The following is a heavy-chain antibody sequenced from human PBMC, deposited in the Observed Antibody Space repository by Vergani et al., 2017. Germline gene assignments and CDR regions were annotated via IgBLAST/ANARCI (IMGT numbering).Heavy chain of an antibody. CDR3: SRGPRRIVVVPAVNNWFDP. CDR2: IYYGGST. V-gene: IGHV4-30-4*08. CDR1: GGSISSGDYY. D-gene: IGHD2-2*01. J-gene: IGHJ5*02. Sequence: QVQLQESGPGLVKPSQTLSLTCTVSGGSISSGDYYWRWIRQPPGKGLEWIGYIYYGGSTYYNPSLKRRVTISVDTSKNQFSLKLSSVTAADTAVYYCSRGPRRIVVVPAVNNWFDPWGQGTLVTVSS.